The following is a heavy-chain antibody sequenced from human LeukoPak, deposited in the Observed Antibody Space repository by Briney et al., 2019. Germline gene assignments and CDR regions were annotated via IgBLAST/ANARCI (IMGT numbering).Heavy chain of an antibody. CDR1: GFTFSSYA. Sequence: GGSLRLSCAASGFTFSSYAMSWVRQAPGKGLEWVSAISSSGDTTYYADSGKGRFTISRDNSKNTLYLQMNRLRAEDTAVYYCAKGSGGSGSYSKYYFDYWGQGTLVTVSS. CDR2: ISSSGDTT. CDR3: AKGSGGSGSYSKYYFDY. D-gene: IGHD3-10*01. J-gene: IGHJ4*02. V-gene: IGHV3-23*01.